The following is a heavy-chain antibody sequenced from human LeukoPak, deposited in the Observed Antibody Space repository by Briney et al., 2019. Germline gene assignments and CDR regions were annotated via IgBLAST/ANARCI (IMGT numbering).Heavy chain of an antibody. CDR1: GFTFSSYS. D-gene: IGHD3-22*01. CDR3: ARDPNSSDYYNSSGYYQLDAFDI. CDR2: ISSSSTI. J-gene: IGHJ3*02. Sequence: GGSLRLSCAASGFTFSSYSMNWVRQAPGKGLEWVSYISSSSTIYYADSVKGRFTIPRDNAKNSLYLQMNSLRAEDTAVYYCARDPNSSDYYNSSGYYQLDAFDIWGQGTMVTVSS. V-gene: IGHV3-48*01.